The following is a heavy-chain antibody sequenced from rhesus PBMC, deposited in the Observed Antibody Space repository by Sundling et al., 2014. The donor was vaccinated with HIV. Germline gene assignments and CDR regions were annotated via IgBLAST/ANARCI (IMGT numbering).Heavy chain of an antibody. D-gene: IGHD2-2*01. J-gene: IGHJ1*01. CDR3: ARHRGYCTSGSCYVLDCDV. V-gene: IGHV4-143*01. CDR2: IYGGTGST. CDR1: GGSMNGYYY. Sequence: QVQLQESGPGVVKPSETLSLTCTVSGGSMNGYYYWSWIRQSPGKGLEWIGNIYGGTGSTYYNPSLKSRVTISKDTSKNQFSLKLTSVTAADTAVYYCARHRGYCTSGSCYVLDCDVWGQGALVTVSS.